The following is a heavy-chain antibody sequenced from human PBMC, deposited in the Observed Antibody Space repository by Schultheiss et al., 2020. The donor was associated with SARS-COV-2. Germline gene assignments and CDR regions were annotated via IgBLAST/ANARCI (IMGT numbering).Heavy chain of an antibody. J-gene: IGHJ3*02. CDR2: ISGSGGST. V-gene: IGHV3-23*01. D-gene: IGHD6-13*01. CDR1: GFTFSSYA. CDR3: ASEGYSSSWYDLI. Sequence: GGSLRLSCAASGFTFSSYAMSWVRQAPGKGLEWVSAISGSGGSTYYADSVKGRFTISRHNSKNTLYLQMNSLRAEDTAVYYCASEGYSSSWYDLIWGQGTMVTVSS.